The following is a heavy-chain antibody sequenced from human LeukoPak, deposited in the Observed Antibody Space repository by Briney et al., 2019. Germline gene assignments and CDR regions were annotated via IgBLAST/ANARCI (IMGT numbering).Heavy chain of an antibody. CDR3: ARAESQDSSGYYFSRTPSVYFDY. D-gene: IGHD3-22*01. CDR2: IYYSGST. V-gene: IGHV4-59*01. CDR1: GGSISSYY. Sequence: PSETLSLTCTVSGGSISSYYWSWIRQPPGKGLEWIGYIYYSGSTNYNPSLKSRVTISVDTSKNQFSLKLSSVTDADTAVYYCARAESQDSSGYYFSRTPSVYFDYWGQGTLVTVSS. J-gene: IGHJ4*02.